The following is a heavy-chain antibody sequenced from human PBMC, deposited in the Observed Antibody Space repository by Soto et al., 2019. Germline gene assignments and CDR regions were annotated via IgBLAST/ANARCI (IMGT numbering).Heavy chain of an antibody. CDR3: ARDVGLDSDDFFAY. V-gene: IGHV3-23*01. J-gene: IGHJ4*02. CDR1: GFTFTSYG. D-gene: IGHD3-9*01. Sequence: PGGSLRLSCTASGFTFTSYGMGWVRQAPGKGLQWVSTIRGDGGQTHYTDSVKGRFSISRDNSKNTVYLQMDSLIAEDTAMYFCARDVGLDSDDFFAYWGQGTQVTVSS. CDR2: IRGDGGQT.